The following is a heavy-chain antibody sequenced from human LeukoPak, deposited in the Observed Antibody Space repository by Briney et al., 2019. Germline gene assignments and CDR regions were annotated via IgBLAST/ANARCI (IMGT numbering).Heavy chain of an antibody. CDR1: GGSFSSGAYY. J-gene: IGHJ3*02. Sequence: SQTLSLTCTVSGGSFSSGAYYWSWIRQHPGKGLGWIGYIYYSGTTYYNPSLKSRVTISVDTSKNQFSLKLSSVTAADTAVYHCARLPYCSGGSCYPGSDAFDIWGQGTMVTVSS. CDR3: ARLPYCSGGSCYPGSDAFDI. V-gene: IGHV4-31*02. CDR2: IYYSGTT. D-gene: IGHD2-15*01.